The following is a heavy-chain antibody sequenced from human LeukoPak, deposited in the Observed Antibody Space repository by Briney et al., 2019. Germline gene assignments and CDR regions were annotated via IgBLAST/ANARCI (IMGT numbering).Heavy chain of an antibody. CDR1: GYTLTELS. V-gene: IGHV1-24*01. Sequence: ASVKVSCKVSGYTLTELSMHWVRQAPGKGLEWMGGFDPEDGETIYAQKFQGRVTMTRDTSTSTVYMELSSLRSEDTAVYYCAREAPAYYYTDYSGSTGDAFDIWGQGTMVTVSS. CDR2: FDPEDGET. D-gene: IGHD1-26*01. CDR3: AREAPAYYYTDYSGSTGDAFDI. J-gene: IGHJ3*02.